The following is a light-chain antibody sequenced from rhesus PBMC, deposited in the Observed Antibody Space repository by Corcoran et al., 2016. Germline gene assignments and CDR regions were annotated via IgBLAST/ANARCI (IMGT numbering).Light chain of an antibody. V-gene: IGKV1-25*01. CDR2: EAS. J-gene: IGKJ2*01. CDR1: QGITND. CDR3: KHYYSTPYS. Sequence: DIQMTQSPSSLSASVGDRVTITCRASQGITNDLAWYQQKPGETPMLLIYEASSLQSGIPSRFSGSGSGTDFTLTISSLQSEDFATYYCKHYYSTPYSFGQGTKVEIK.